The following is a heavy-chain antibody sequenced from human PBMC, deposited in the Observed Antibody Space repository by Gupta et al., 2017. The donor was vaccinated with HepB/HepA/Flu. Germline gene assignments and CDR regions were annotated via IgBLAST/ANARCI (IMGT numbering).Heavy chain of an antibody. Sequence: QVQLVQSGAEVKKPGASVKVSCKASGYTFTSYGISWVRQAPGQGLEWRGWISAYNGNTNYAQKLQGRVTMTTDTSTSTAYMELRSLRSDDTAVYYCARRLYYYDSSGYYYGDAFDIWGQGTMVTVSS. D-gene: IGHD3-22*01. J-gene: IGHJ3*02. CDR3: ARRLYYYDSSGYYYGDAFDI. CDR1: GYTFTSYG. V-gene: IGHV1-18*01. CDR2: ISAYNGNT.